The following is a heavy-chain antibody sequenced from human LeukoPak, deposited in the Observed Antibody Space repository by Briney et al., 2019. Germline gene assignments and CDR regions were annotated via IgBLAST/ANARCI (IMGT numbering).Heavy chain of an antibody. J-gene: IGHJ6*02. D-gene: IGHD3-10*01. Sequence: SETLSLTCTVSGYSISSGYYWGWIRQPPGKGLEWIGSIYYSGSTYYNPSLKSRVTISVDTSKNQFSLKLSSVTAADTAVYYCARHVLGASGPHLQQLWFGEGLIGGMDVWGQGTTVTVSS. CDR2: IYYSGST. CDR3: ARHVLGASGPHLQQLWFGEGLIGGMDV. CDR1: GYSISSGYY. V-gene: IGHV4-38-2*02.